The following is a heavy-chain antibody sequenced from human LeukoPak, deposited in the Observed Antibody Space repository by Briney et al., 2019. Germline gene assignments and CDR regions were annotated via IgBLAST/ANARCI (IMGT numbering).Heavy chain of an antibody. CDR2: ISVSAGTT. D-gene: IGHD3-10*01. Sequence: AGGSLRLSCAASGFTFSSYAMSWVRQAPGKGLEWVSSISVSAGTTYYAGSVKGRFTISRDTSKNTLYLQMNSLRAEDTAVYYCAKERKLLPIDGWGQGTLVTVSS. CDR1: GFTFSSYA. CDR3: AKERKLLPIDG. J-gene: IGHJ4*02. V-gene: IGHV3-23*01.